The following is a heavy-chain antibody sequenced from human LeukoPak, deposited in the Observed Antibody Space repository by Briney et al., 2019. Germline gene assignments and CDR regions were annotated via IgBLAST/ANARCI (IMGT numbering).Heavy chain of an antibody. Sequence: GGSLRLSCAASGFTFRTSGMNWVRQAPGKGLEWVANIKQDGSEKYYVDSVKGRFTISRDNAKNSLYLQMNSLRAEDTAVYYCANTGFDYWGQGTLVTVSS. CDR2: IKQDGSEK. V-gene: IGHV3-7*01. J-gene: IGHJ4*02. CDR3: ANTGFDY. D-gene: IGHD2-8*02. CDR1: GFTFRTSG.